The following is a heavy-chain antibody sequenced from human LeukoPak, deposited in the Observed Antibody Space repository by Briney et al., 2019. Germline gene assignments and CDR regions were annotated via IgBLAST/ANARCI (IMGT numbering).Heavy chain of an antibody. D-gene: IGHD6-13*01. CDR2: FDPEDGEA. J-gene: IGHJ4*02. CDR3: AREYSSSWYYFDY. CDR1: GYTLTELS. V-gene: IGHV1-24*01. Sequence: ASVKVSCKVSGYTLTELSMHWVRQAPGKGLEWMGGFDPEDGEAIYAQKFQGRVTMTGDTSTDTAYMELSSLRSEDTAVYYCAREYSSSWYYFDYWGQGTLVTVSS.